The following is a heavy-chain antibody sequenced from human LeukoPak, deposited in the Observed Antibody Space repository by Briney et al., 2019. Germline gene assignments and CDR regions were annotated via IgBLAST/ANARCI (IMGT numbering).Heavy chain of an antibody. V-gene: IGHV1-18*01. J-gene: IGHJ3*02. D-gene: IGHD6-19*01. CDR1: GYTFTNFG. CDR2: ISAYNGNK. CDR3: ARAGGWAREDYKADAFDI. Sequence: ASVKVSCKASGYTFTNFGIRWVRQAPGQGLEWMGWISAYNGNKNYAQKVQGRGNMTTDPSASTAYMELRSLRSDDTAEYYCARAGGWAREDYKADAFDIWGQGTMVTVSS.